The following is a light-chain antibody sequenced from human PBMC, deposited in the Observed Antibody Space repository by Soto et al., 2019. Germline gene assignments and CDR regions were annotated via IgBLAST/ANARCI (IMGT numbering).Light chain of an antibody. CDR3: CPYAGSTTHVV. CDR1: SSDVGSYNL. CDR2: EVS. V-gene: IGLV2-23*02. Sequence: QSALTQPASVSGSPGQSITISCTGTSSDVGSYNLVSWYQQYPGKAPKFIIYEVSKRPSGVSNRFSGSKSGNTASLTISGLQAEDEADYYCCPYAGSTTHVVFGGGTQLTVL. J-gene: IGLJ2*01.